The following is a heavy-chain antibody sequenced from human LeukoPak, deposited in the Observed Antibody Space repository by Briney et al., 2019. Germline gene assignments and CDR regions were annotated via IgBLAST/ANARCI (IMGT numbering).Heavy chain of an antibody. Sequence: GGPLRLSCAASGFTFSSYGMHWVRQAPGKGLEWVAVIWYDGSNKYYADSVKGRFTISRDNSKNTLYLQMNSLRAEDTAVYYCARDSPDTAMGYFDYWGQGTLVTVSS. J-gene: IGHJ4*02. CDR2: IWYDGSNK. V-gene: IGHV3-33*01. D-gene: IGHD5-18*01. CDR3: ARDSPDTAMGYFDY. CDR1: GFTFSSYG.